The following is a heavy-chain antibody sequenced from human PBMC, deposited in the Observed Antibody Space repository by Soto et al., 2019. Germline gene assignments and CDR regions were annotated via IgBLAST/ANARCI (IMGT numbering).Heavy chain of an antibody. J-gene: IGHJ4*02. D-gene: IGHD6-19*01. CDR1: GFTFSNYA. CDR2: SLRSGDPT. Sequence: PGGSLRLSCAASGFTFSNYAMSWVRQTPGKGLEWVSLSLRSGDPTYYARSVQGRFTISRDNSKNTLFLQMNSLRVEDSAIYYCAKGADEYASSGYPGPGFVWGQGTLVTVSS. CDR3: AKGADEYASSGYPGPGFV. V-gene: IGHV3-23*01.